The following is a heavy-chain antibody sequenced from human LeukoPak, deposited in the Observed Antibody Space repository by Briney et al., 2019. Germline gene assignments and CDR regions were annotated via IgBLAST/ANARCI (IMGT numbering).Heavy chain of an antibody. CDR3: ARMGKGTLDY. V-gene: IGHV3-23*01. CDR1: GFTFSSDA. D-gene: IGHD1-1*01. Sequence: AESLRLSCAASGFTFSSDAMSWVRQAPGKGLEWVSAITGSGTGTYYADSEKGRFTISRDDSKNTLYLQMNSLRAEDTAVYYCARMGKGTLDYWGQGTLVTVSS. J-gene: IGHJ4*02. CDR2: ITGSGTGT.